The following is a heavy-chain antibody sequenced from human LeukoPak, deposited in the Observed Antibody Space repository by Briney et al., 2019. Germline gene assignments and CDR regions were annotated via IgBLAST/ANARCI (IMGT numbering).Heavy chain of an antibody. CDR2: ISSSGST. V-gene: IGHV4-61*02. Sequence: SETLSLTCTVSGDSISSGDYYWSWIRQPAGKGLEWIGRISSSGSTNYNPSLKSRVTISVDTSKNQFSLKLSSVTAADTAVYYCASARGDGYNLSRDWFDPWGQGTLVTVSS. CDR1: GDSISSGDYY. J-gene: IGHJ5*02. D-gene: IGHD5-24*01. CDR3: ASARGDGYNLSRDWFDP.